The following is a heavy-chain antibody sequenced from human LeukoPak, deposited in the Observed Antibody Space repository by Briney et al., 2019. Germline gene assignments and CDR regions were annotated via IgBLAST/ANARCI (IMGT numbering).Heavy chain of an antibody. D-gene: IGHD2-21*02. CDR2: ISYDGSNK. CDR1: GFTFSRYA. Sequence: GGSLRLSCAASGFTFSRYAMHWVRQAPGKGLEWVAVISYDGSNKYYADSVKGRFTISRDNSKNTLYLQMNSLRAEDTAVYYCARDVSAGDPRGYFDYWGQGTLVTVSS. J-gene: IGHJ4*02. V-gene: IGHV3-30*04. CDR3: ARDVSAGDPRGYFDY.